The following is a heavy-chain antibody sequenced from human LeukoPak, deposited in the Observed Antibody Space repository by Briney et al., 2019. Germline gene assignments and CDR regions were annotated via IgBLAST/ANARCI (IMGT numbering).Heavy chain of an antibody. J-gene: IGHJ6*03. V-gene: IGHV4-34*01. D-gene: IGHD3-3*01. CDR1: GGSFSGYY. CDR3: ARLGVVIAPYYYYYMDV. Sequence: SETLSLTCAVYGGSFSGYYWSWIRQPPGKGLEWIGEINHSGSTNYNPSLKSRVTISVDTPKNQFSLKLSSVTAADTAVYYCARLGVVIAPYYYYYMDVWGKGTTVTVSS. CDR2: INHSGST.